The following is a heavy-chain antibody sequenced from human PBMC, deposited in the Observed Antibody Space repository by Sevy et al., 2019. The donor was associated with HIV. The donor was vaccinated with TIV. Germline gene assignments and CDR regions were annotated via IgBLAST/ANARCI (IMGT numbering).Heavy chain of an antibody. V-gene: IGHV4-39*01. CDR3: ARQLFYGSGSYYHL. CDR2: IYYSGTT. D-gene: IGHD3-10*01. Sequence: SETLYLTCTVSGGSISSTSYFWGWIRQPPGKGLEWIGTIYYSGTTYYNPSLQSRVTLSVDTSKNQFSLKLSSVTAADTAVYYCARQLFYGSGSYYHLWGQGTLVTVSS. CDR1: GGSISSTSYF. J-gene: IGHJ4*02.